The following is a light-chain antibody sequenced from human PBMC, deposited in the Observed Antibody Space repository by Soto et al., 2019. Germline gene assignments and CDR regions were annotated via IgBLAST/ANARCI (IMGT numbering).Light chain of an antibody. CDR1: SSDVGSYEF. Sequence: QSALTQPASVSESPGQSITISCTGTSSDVGSYEFVSWYQQYPGKAPKLMIYEGSKRPSGVSDRFSGSKSGNTASLTISGLQAEDEADYFYCSYAGGSNVFGAGTKLTVL. CDR2: EGS. CDR3: CSYAGGSNV. V-gene: IGLV2-23*03. J-gene: IGLJ1*01.